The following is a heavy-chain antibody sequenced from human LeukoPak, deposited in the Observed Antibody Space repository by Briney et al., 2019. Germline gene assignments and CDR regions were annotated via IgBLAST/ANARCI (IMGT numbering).Heavy chain of an antibody. D-gene: IGHD3-9*01. J-gene: IGHJ5*02. CDR2: IYSGGGGT. CDR1: GFSVSENY. V-gene: IGHV3-66*01. CDR3: TTDGWPYYDILTGYQITRFDP. Sequence: GGSLRLSCAASGFSVSENYMSWVRQGPGKGLEWVSVIYSGGGGTYYADSVKGRFTISRDDSKNTLYLQMNSLKTEDTAVYYCTTDGWPYYDILTGYQITRFDPWGQGTLVTVSS.